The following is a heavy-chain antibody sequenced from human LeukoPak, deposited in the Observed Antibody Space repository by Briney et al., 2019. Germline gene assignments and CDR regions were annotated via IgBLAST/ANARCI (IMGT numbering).Heavy chain of an antibody. V-gene: IGHV1-2*02. J-gene: IGHJ5*02. D-gene: IGHD6-13*01. Sequence: ASVKVSCKASGYTFTGYYMHLVRHAPGQGLEWMGWINPNSGGTNYAQKFQGRVTMTRHTSISTAYMELSRLRSDDTAVYYCARRFRIAAVGALDPWGQGTLVTVSS. CDR1: GYTFTGYY. CDR2: INPNSGGT. CDR3: ARRFRIAAVGALDP.